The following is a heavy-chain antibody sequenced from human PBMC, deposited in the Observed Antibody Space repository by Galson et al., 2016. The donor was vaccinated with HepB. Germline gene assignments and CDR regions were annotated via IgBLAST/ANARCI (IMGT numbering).Heavy chain of an antibody. Sequence: TLSLTCAVSGGSINSGGYSWSWIRQPPGKGLEWIGFISHTDNTYYNPSLTSRVTISVDRSKNQFSLKLNSVTAADTAMYYCDRDRYDVLSGDPYWYFDLWGRGTLVTVSS. J-gene: IGHJ2*01. D-gene: IGHD3-3*01. CDR2: ISHTDNT. V-gene: IGHV4-30-2*01. CDR1: GGSINSGGYS. CDR3: DRDRYDVLSGDPYWYFDL.